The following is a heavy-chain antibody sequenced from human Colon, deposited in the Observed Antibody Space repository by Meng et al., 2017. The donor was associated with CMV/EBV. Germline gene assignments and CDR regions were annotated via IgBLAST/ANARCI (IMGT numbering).Heavy chain of an antibody. V-gene: IGHV3-7*01. D-gene: IGHD6-13*01. Sequence: GESLKISCAASGFTFSSYWMSWVRQAPGKGPEWVANIKQDGSEKYYVDSVKGRFTISRDNAKNSLYLQMNSLRAEDTAVYYCARLSYSSQHWGQGTLVTVSS. CDR2: IKQDGSEK. CDR3: ARLSYSSQH. J-gene: IGHJ1*01. CDR1: GFTFSSYW.